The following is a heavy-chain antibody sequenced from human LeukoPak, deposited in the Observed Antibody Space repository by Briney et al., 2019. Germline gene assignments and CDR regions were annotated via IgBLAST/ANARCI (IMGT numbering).Heavy chain of an antibody. Sequence: ASVKVSCKASGYTFTGYYMHWVRQAPGQGLEWMGRINPNSGGTNYAQKFQGRVTMTRDTSISTAYMELSRLRSDDTAVYYCARDRRGGYYYYYYMDVWGKGTTVTVSS. D-gene: IGHD3-16*01. V-gene: IGHV1-2*06. CDR2: INPNSGGT. CDR1: GYTFTGYY. J-gene: IGHJ6*03. CDR3: ARDRRGGYYYYYYMDV.